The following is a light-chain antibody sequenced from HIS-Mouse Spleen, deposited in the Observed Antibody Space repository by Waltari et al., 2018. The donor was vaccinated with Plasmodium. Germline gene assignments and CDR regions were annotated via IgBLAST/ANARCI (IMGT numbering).Light chain of an antibody. CDR1: QDISNY. CDR2: DAY. V-gene: IGKV1-33*01. J-gene: IGKJ4*01. Sequence: DIQMTQSPSSLSASVGDRVTITCQASQDISNYLNWYQQKPGKAPKLLIYDAYNVETGVPSRFSGSGSGTDVTFTISSLQPEDIATYYCQQYDNLPLTFGGGTKVEIK. CDR3: QQYDNLPLT.